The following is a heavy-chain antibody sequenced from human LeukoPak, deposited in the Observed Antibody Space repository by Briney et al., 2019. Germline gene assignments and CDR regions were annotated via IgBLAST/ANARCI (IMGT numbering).Heavy chain of an antibody. CDR2: IYTGGNT. D-gene: IGHD7-27*01. CDR3: AKDGGLWVSAHWGDS. V-gene: IGHV3-23*01. CDR1: GFTFSSYA. Sequence: GGSLRLSCAASGFTFSSYAMSWVRQAPGKGLEWVSTIYTGGNTYYAASVKGRFTVSRDNSKNTLFLQMNSLRAEDTAVYYCAKDGGLWVSAHWGDSWGRGTLVTVSS. J-gene: IGHJ4*02.